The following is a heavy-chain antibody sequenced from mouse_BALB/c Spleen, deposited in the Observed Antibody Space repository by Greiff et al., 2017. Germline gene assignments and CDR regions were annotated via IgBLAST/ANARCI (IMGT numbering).Heavy chain of an antibody. V-gene: IGHV3-2*02. CDR3: ARSETDYYGSSYY. CDR2: ISYSGST. J-gene: IGHJ2*01. D-gene: IGHD1-1*01. Sequence: EVKLMESGPGLVKPSQSLSLTCTVTGYSITSDYAWYWIRQFPGNKLEWMGYISYSGSTSYNQSLKSRTSITRDTSNNQFFLQLNAVTTEDTATYYCARSETDYYGSSYYWGQGTTLTVPA. CDR1: GYSITSDYA.